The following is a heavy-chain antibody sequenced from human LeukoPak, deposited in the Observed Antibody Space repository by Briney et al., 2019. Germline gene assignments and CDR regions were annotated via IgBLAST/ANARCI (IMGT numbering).Heavy chain of an antibody. Sequence: GGSLRLSCAASGLILSSFSMNWVRQAPGKGLEWISYISSSSNTIYYAESVKGRFTISRDNAKNSVYLQMNSLRAEDTAVYYCARGRIAVGATDFWGRGTLVTVSS. CDR2: ISSSSNTI. CDR3: ARGRIAVGATDF. J-gene: IGHJ4*02. CDR1: GLILSSFS. D-gene: IGHD6-13*01. V-gene: IGHV3-48*01.